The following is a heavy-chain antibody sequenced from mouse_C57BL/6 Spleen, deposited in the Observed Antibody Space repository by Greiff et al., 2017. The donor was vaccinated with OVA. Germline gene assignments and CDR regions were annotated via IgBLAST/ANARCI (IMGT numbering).Heavy chain of an antibody. V-gene: IGHV1-80*01. CDR3: AREGPPDWYFDV. J-gene: IGHJ1*03. CDR2: IYPGDGDT. CDR1: GYAFSSYW. Sequence: QVQLKESGAELVKPGASVKISCKASGYAFSSYWMNWVKQRPGKGLEWIGQIYPGDGDTNYNGKFKGKATLTADKSSSTAYMQLSSLTSEDSAVYFCAREGPPDWYFDVWGTGTTVTVSS. D-gene: IGHD3-3*01.